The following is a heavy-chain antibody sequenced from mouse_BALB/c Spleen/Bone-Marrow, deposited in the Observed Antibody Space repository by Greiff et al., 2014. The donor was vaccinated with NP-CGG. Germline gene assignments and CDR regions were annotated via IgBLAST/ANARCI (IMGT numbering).Heavy chain of an antibody. D-gene: IGHD2-14*01. CDR1: GFTFSDYY. Sequence: EVQLVESGGGLVKPGGSLKLSCAASGFTFSDYYMYWVRQTPEKRLEWVATISDGGSYTYYPDSVKGRFTISRDNAKNNLYLQMSSLKSEDTAMYCCARDALYRYDGGYAMDYWGQGTSVTVSS. J-gene: IGHJ4*01. V-gene: IGHV5-4*02. CDR3: ARDALYRYDGGYAMDY. CDR2: ISDGGSYT.